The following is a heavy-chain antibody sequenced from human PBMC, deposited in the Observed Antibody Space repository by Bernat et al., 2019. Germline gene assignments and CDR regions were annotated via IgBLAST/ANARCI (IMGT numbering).Heavy chain of an antibody. CDR2: SSGSGGTT. CDR1: GFTFSSYA. J-gene: IGHJ4*02. CDR3: AKSPVVRITMVRGKYYFDY. Sequence: EVLVLESGGGLVQPGGSLRLSCAASGFTFSSYAMSWVRQAPGKGLEWVSGSSGSGGTTYYADAVKGRFTISRDNAKDTLYLQMNSLRAEDTAVYYCAKSPVVRITMVRGKYYFDYWGQGTLVTVSS. V-gene: IGHV3-23*01. D-gene: IGHD3-10*01.